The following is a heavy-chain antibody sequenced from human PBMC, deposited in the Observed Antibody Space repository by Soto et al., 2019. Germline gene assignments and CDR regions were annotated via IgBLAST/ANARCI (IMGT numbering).Heavy chain of an antibody. D-gene: IGHD3-3*01. CDR3: ARGLVDFWSGYSAPTFDY. CDR1: GGSISSYY. J-gene: IGHJ4*02. CDR2: IYYSGST. V-gene: IGHV4-59*01. Sequence: QVQLQESGPGLVKPSETLSLTCTVSGGSISSYYWSWIRQPPGKGLEWIGYIYYSGSTNYNPSLKSRVTISVDTSKNQFSLKLSSVTAADTAVYYCARGLVDFWSGYSAPTFDYWGQGTLVTVSS.